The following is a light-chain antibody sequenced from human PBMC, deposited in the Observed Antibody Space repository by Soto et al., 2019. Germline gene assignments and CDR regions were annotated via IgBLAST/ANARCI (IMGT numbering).Light chain of an antibody. Sequence: PVLTQPASVCGSPGQSITISCTGTSSDIGAYDYVSWYQQHPGGVPKLLIYDVSSRPSGVSSRLSGSKSGDTASLTISGLQAVDESDYYCSSFADSSARDYVFGGGTKVTVL. V-gene: IGLV2-14*03. J-gene: IGLJ1*01. CDR2: DVS. CDR1: SSDIGAYDY. CDR3: SSFADSSARDYV.